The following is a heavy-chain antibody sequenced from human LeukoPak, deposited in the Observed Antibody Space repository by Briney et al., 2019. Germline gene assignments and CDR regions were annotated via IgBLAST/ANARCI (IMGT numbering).Heavy chain of an antibody. J-gene: IGHJ4*02. Sequence: ASVKVSCKASGGTFSSYAISWVRQAPGQGLERMGGIIPIFGTANYAQKFQGRVTITADESTSTAYMELSSLRSEDTAVYYCARELVCPSSGGSCYPNYFDYWGQGTLVTVSS. CDR2: IIPIFGTA. CDR1: GGTFSSYA. CDR3: ARELVCPSSGGSCYPNYFDY. D-gene: IGHD2-15*01. V-gene: IGHV1-69*13.